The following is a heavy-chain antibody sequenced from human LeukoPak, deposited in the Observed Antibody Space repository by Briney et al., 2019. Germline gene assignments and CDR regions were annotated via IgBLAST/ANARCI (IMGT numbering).Heavy chain of an antibody. V-gene: IGHV1-69*05. CDR1: GGTFSSYA. CDR3: ASDDVETAMVDYNWFDP. J-gene: IGHJ5*02. D-gene: IGHD5-18*01. Sequence: GASVKVSCKASGGTFSSYAISWVRQAPGQGLEWMRRIIPIFGTANYAQNFQGRVTITTVESTSTAYMVLRSLRSEDTAVYYCASDDVETAMVDYNWFDPWGQGTLVTVSS. CDR2: IIPIFGTA.